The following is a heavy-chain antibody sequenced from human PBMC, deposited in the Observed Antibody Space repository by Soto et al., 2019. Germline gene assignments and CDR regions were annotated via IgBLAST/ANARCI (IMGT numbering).Heavy chain of an antibody. CDR2: ISWNSGSI. J-gene: IGHJ3*02. CDR3: AKTIAGRIAAAADAFDI. Sequence: PGGSLRLSCAASGFTFDDYAMHWVRQAPGKGLEWVSGISWNSGSIGYADSVKGRFTISRDNAKNSLYLQMNSLRAEDTALYYCAKTIAGRIAAAADAFDIWGQGTMVTVSS. V-gene: IGHV3-9*01. D-gene: IGHD6-13*01. CDR1: GFTFDDYA.